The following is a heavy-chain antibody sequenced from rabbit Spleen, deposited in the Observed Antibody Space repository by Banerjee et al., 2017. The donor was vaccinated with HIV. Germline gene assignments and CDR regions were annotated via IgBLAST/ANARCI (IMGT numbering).Heavy chain of an antibody. CDR3: ARDLDGVIGWNFGW. CDR2: IYPEYDAA. J-gene: IGHJ6*01. D-gene: IGHD4-1*01. Sequence: QLKESGGGLVQPGGSLKLSCKASGFTLSSYSISWVRQAPGKGLEWIADIYPEYDAADYASWVNGRVTISLDNAQNTVFLQMTSLTAADTATYFCARDLDGVIGWNFGWWGPGTLVTVS. CDR1: GFTLSSYS. V-gene: IGHV1S7*01.